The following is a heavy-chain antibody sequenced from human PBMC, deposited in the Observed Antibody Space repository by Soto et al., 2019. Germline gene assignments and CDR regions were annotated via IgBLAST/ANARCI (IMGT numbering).Heavy chain of an antibody. Sequence: SVKVSCKVSGYTLTELSMQWVRQARGQRLEWIGGIVVGCGNADYAQKFQGRVTITRDMSTSTAYMELSSLRSEDTAVYYCAAYCAGIALAEFESRGQGNVVPLSS. CDR3: AAYCAGIALAEFES. D-gene: IGHD6-19*01. CDR2: IVVGCGNA. V-gene: IGHV1-58*02. CDR1: GYTLTELS. J-gene: IGHJ4*03.